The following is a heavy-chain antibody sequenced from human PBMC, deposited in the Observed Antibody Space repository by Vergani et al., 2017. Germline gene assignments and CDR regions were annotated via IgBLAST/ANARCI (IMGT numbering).Heavy chain of an antibody. Sequence: QVQLVQSGAEVKKPGSSVKVSCKASGGTFSSYAISWVRQAPGQGLEWMGRIIPILGIANYAQKFQGRVTITADKSTSTAYMELSSLRSEDTAVYYCAVGYSSRWDAFDVWGQATMVTVSS. CDR2: IIPILGIA. J-gene: IGHJ3*01. V-gene: IGHV1-69*04. D-gene: IGHD6-13*01. CDR3: AVGYSSRWDAFDV. CDR1: GGTFSSYA.